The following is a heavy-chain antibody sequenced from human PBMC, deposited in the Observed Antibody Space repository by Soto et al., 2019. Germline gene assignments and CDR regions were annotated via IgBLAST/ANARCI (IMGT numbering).Heavy chain of an antibody. CDR1: GGSISSFY. CDR2: VYNGGST. D-gene: IGHD2-21*01. J-gene: IGHJ6*02. CDR3: AGTLDIPTTYYYGMDV. V-gene: IGHV4-59*01. Sequence: SETLSLTCAVSGGSISSFYWSWVRQPPGKGLEWIGHVYNGGSTNYNPSLQSRVTISGEESKNQFSLKLRSVTAADTAVYYCAGTLDIPTTYYYGMDVWGPGTTVTVSS.